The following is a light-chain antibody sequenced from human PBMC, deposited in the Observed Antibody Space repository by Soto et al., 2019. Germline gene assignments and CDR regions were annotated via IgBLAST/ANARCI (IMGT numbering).Light chain of an antibody. V-gene: IGKV1-6*01. CDR1: QDIRNE. CDR3: LQDFNYHRT. CDR2: AAS. J-gene: IGKJ2*01. Sequence: AIQMPQSPSSLSAVVGDRVTITCRASQDIRNELAWYQQKPGKAPKVLIYAASNLQDGVPSRFSGSGSGTDFSLTISSLQPEDFATYYCLQDFNYHRTFGQGTKVDIK.